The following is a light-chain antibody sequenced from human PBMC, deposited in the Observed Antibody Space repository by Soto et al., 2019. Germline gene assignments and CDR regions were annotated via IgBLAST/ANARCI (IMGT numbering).Light chain of an antibody. CDR2: GAS. J-gene: IGKJ1*01. CDR3: HQYGNPPWT. V-gene: IGKV3-20*01. CDR1: QSGFSTY. Sequence: EIVLTQSPGTLSLSPGERATLSCWASQSGFSTYLAWFQQKPGQAPRLLIYGASIRDTGVPDRFSGSGSGTDFTLTISRLEPEDFAMYFCHQYGNPPWTLGQGTRVEVK.